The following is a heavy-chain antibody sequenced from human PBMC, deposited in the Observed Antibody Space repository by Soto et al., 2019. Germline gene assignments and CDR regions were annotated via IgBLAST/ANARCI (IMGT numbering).Heavy chain of an antibody. J-gene: IGHJ4*02. CDR3: AVPRGYSYGLDY. D-gene: IGHD5-18*01. V-gene: IGHV1-58*01. CDR2: IVVGSGNT. Sequence: QMQLVQSGPEVKKPGTSVKVSCKASGFTFTSSAVQWVRQARGQRLEWIGWIVVGSGNTNYAQKFQEKVTITRDMSTNTAYMELSSLRSEDTAVYYCAVPRGYSYGLDYWGQGTLVTVSS. CDR1: GFTFTSSA.